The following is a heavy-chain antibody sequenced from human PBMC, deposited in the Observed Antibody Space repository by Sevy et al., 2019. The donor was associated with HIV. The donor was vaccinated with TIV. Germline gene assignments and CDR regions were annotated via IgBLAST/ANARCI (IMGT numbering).Heavy chain of an antibody. CDR1: GFSFSTYW. CDR3: VREGLGGFSYSLDC. D-gene: IGHD3-16*01. V-gene: IGHV3-7*01. J-gene: IGHJ4*02. CDR2: MNQDGTER. Sequence: GGPLRLSCAASGFSFSTYWMTWVRQAPGKGLEWVATMNQDGTERDYVDSVKGRFTISRDNTKTSLFLQMNSLSAEDTGVYYCVREGLGGFSYSLDCWGQGTLVTVSS.